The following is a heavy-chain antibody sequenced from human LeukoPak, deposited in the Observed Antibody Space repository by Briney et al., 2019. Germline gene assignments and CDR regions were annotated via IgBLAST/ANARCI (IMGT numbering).Heavy chain of an antibody. CDR3: ARRSIVAGYFDY. CDR1: GYSISSGYY. Sequence: SETLSLTCTVSGYSISSGYYWGWIRQPPGKGLEWIGSIYYSGSTYYNPSLKSRVTISVDTSKNQFSLKLSSVTAADTAVYYCARRSIVAGYFDYWGQGTLVTVSS. J-gene: IGHJ4*02. CDR2: IYYSGST. V-gene: IGHV4-38-2*02. D-gene: IGHD6-19*01.